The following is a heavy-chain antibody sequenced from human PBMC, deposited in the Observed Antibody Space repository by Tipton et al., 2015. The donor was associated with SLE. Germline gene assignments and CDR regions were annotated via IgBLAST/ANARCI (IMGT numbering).Heavy chain of an antibody. J-gene: IGHJ4*02. Sequence: TLSLTCTVSGGSISSSSYYWGWIRQPPGKGLEWIGSIYTSGSTNYNPSLKSRVTMSVDTSKNQFSLKLSSVTAADTAVYYCARDRSPLGSSSHFDYWGQGTLVTVSS. CDR3: ARDRSPLGSSSHFDY. V-gene: IGHV4-39*07. CDR1: GGSISSSSYY. CDR2: IYTSGST. D-gene: IGHD6-13*01.